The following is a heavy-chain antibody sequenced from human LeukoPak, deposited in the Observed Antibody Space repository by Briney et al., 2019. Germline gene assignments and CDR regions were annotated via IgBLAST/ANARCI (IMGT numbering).Heavy chain of an antibody. Sequence: ASVKVSCKASGGTFSSYAISWVRQAPGQGLEWMGRIIPILGIANYAQKFQGRVTITADESTSTAYMELRSLRSDDTAVYYCAREGLEELTLDYWGQGTLVTVSS. CDR3: AREGLEELTLDY. CDR1: GGTFSSYA. J-gene: IGHJ4*02. V-gene: IGHV1-69*04. D-gene: IGHD3-16*01. CDR2: IIPILGIA.